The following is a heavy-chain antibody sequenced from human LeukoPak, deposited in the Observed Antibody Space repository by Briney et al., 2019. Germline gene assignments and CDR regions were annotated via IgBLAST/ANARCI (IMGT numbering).Heavy chain of an antibody. CDR3: TTGGYCSGGSCYLAFDI. J-gene: IGHJ3*02. Sequence: SGGSLRLSCAASGFTFSNAWMSWVRQAPGKGLEWVGRIKSKTDGGTTDYAAPVKGRFTISRDDSKNTLYLQMNSLKTEDTAVYYCTTGGYCSGGSCYLAFDIWGQGTMVTVSS. CDR1: GFTFSNAW. CDR2: IKSKTDGGTT. D-gene: IGHD2-15*01. V-gene: IGHV3-15*01.